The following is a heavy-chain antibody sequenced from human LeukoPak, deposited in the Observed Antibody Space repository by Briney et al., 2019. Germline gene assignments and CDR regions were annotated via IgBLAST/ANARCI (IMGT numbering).Heavy chain of an antibody. Sequence: PSETLSLTCTVSGYSISSGYYWGWIRQPPGKGLEWIGSIYHSGSTYYNPSLKSRVTISVDTSKNQFSLKLSSVTAADTAVYYCARAIVGATNWFDPWGQGTLVTVSS. CDR3: ARAIVGATNWFDP. D-gene: IGHD1-26*01. CDR1: GYSISSGYY. CDR2: IYHSGST. V-gene: IGHV4-38-2*02. J-gene: IGHJ5*02.